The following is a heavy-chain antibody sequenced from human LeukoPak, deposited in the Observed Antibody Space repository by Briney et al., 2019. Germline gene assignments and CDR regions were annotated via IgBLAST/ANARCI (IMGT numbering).Heavy chain of an antibody. CDR2: TIPIFGTA. Sequence: GSSVQVSCQASGGTFLCYAFSWLRPAPGQGLEWMGRTIPIFGTANYAQKFQGRVTITADKSTSTAYMELSSLRSEDTAVYYCAGTNYYGSGSYYNVFRSSWFDPWGQGTLVTVSS. CDR1: GGTFLCYA. CDR3: AGTNYYGSGSYYNVFRSSWFDP. J-gene: IGHJ5*02. D-gene: IGHD3-10*01. V-gene: IGHV1-69*06.